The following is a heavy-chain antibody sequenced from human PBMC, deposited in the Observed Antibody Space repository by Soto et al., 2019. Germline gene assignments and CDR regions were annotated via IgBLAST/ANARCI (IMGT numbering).Heavy chain of an antibody. CDR1: GFTFSSYD. CDR2: IGTAGDT. J-gene: IGHJ6*02. V-gene: IGHV3-13*01. Sequence: GGSLRLSCAASGFTFSSYDMHWVRQATGKGLEWVSAIGTAGDTYYPGSVKGRFTISRENAKNSLYLQMNSLRAEDTAVYYCARVERRDGGMRGYYYYGMDVWGQGTTVTVSS. D-gene: IGHD3-16*01. CDR3: ARVERRDGGMRGYYYYGMDV.